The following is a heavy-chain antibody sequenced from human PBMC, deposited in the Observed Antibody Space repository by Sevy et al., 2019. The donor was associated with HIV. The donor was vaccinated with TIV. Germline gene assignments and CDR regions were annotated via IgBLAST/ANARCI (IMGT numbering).Heavy chain of an antibody. Sequence: GGSLRLSCATSGFTFNIYAMSWVRQAPGKGLEWVSTIGGGDTYYADSVKGRFTISRDDSKSAVYLQMNSLRADDTAVYYCAKDGVSRNKLWDWFDPWGQRTLVTVSP. CDR3: AKDGVSRNKLWDWFDP. D-gene: IGHD2-21*01. V-gene: IGHV3-23*01. CDR2: IGGGDT. CDR1: GFTFNIYA. J-gene: IGHJ5*02.